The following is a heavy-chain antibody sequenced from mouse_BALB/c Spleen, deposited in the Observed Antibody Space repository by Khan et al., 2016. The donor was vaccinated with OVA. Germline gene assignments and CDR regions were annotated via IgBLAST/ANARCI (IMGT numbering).Heavy chain of an antibody. Sequence: VRLQQSGPELVKPGASAKISCKTSGYTFTEYTLHWVKQSHGKSLEWIGVINPKNGVTSYNQKFKGKATLTVDKSSSTAYMEFRSLTSEDSAVYYCARDAGRYWGQGTSVTISS. CDR3: ARDAGRY. J-gene: IGHJ4*01. CDR1: GYTFTEYT. V-gene: IGHV1-18*01. D-gene: IGHD3-3*01. CDR2: INPKNGVT.